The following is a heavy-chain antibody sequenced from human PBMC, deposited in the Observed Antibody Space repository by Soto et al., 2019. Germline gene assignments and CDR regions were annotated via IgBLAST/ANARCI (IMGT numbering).Heavy chain of an antibody. D-gene: IGHD6-13*01. CDR3: ASSIEAAVYCYGMDV. J-gene: IGHJ6*02. CDR2: IIPIFGTA. Sequence: SVKVSCKASGGTFSSYAISWVRQAPGQGLEWMGGIIPIFGTANYAQKFQGRVTITADESTSTAYMELSSLRSEDTAVYYCASSIEAAVYCYGMDVWGQGTTVTVSS. CDR1: GGTFSSYA. V-gene: IGHV1-69*13.